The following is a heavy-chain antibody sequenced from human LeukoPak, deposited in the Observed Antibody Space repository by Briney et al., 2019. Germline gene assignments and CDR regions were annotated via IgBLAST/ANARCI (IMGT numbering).Heavy chain of an antibody. J-gene: IGHJ4*02. V-gene: IGHV4-34*01. Sequence: SETLSLTCAVYGGSFSGYYWSWIRQPPGKGLEWIGEINHSGSTNYNPSLKSRVTISVDTSKNQFSLKLSSVTAADTAVYYCARGLRVVYSGYDLDYWGQGTLVTVPS. CDR2: INHSGST. CDR1: GGSFSGYY. CDR3: ARGLRVVYSGYDLDY. D-gene: IGHD5-12*01.